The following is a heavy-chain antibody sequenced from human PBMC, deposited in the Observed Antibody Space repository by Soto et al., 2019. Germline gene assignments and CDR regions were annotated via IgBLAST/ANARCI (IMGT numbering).Heavy chain of an antibody. CDR1: GFTFSSYS. CDR2: ISSSSSYI. Sequence: GGSLRLSCAASGFTFSSYSMNWVRQAPGKGLEWVSSISSSSSYIYYADSVKGRFTISRDNAKNSLYLQMNSLRAEDTAVYYCARVSYSIFGVVTFDYWGQGTLVTVSS. CDR3: ARVSYSIFGVVTFDY. D-gene: IGHD3-3*01. V-gene: IGHV3-21*01. J-gene: IGHJ4*02.